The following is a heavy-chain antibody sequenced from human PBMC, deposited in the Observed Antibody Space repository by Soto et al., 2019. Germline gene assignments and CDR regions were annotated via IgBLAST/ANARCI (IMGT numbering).Heavy chain of an antibody. CDR1: GFTFHDYA. V-gene: IGHV3-9*01. J-gene: IGHJ3*02. Sequence: EGQLVESGGGLVQPGRSLRLSCAASGFTFHDYAMHWVRQAPGKGLEWVSGLNWNSDSIGYADSVKGRFTISRDNAKNSLYLQMNSLIPEDTAFYYCAKDQGRSDYHVIALDIWGQGTVVTVSS. CDR2: LNWNSDSI. CDR3: AKDQGRSDYHVIALDI. D-gene: IGHD3-10*01.